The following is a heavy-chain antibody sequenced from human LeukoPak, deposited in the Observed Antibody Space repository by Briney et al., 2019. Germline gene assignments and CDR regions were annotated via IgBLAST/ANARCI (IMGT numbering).Heavy chain of an antibody. CDR2: ISAYNGNT. D-gene: IGHD3-10*01. CDR1: GYTFTSYA. CDR3: ARDLEYGAGSYGDY. J-gene: IGHJ4*02. V-gene: IGHV1-18*01. Sequence: ASVKVSCKASGYTFTSYAISCVRQAPGQGLEWMGWISAYNGNTNYAQKVQGRVTMTTDTSTSTAYMELRSLRSDGTAVYYCARDLEYGAGSYGDYWGQGTLVTVSS.